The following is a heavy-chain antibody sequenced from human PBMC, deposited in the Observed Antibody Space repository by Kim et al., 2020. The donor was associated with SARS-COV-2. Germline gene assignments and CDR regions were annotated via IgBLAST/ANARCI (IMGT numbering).Heavy chain of an antibody. D-gene: IGHD5-12*01. V-gene: IGHV3-23*01. Sequence: YADYVPGRLTLSRDTSKNTLYLEMTSLRADDTAVYYCAKEGSGYDEGGDYWGQGTLVTVSS. CDR3: AKEGSGYDEGGDY. J-gene: IGHJ4*02.